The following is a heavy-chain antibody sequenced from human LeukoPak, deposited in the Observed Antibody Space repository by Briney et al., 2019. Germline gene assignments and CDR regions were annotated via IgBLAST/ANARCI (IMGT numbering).Heavy chain of an antibody. CDR2: ISWNSGSI. CDR1: GFTFDDYA. V-gene: IGHV3-9*01. J-gene: IGHJ4*02. D-gene: IGHD5-24*01. CDR3: AKDMGTGMATIPSFDY. Sequence: LSGGSLRLSCSASGFTFDDYAMHWVRQAPGKGLEWVSRISWNSGSITYADSVKGRFTISRDNAKNSLYLQMNSLRAEDTALYYCAKDMGTGMATIPSFDYWGQGTLVTVSS.